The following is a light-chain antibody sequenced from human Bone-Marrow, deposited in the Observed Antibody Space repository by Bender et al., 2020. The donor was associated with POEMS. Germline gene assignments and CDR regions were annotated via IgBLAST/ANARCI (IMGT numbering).Light chain of an antibody. Sequence: SYDVTQPPSVSVSPGQTASIICSGDDLGDKYVAWYQQKPGQSPVLVIYQDIKRPSGIPDRFSGSNSGNTATLTISGTQAMDEANYYCQAWDAYSVIFGGGTKLTVL. V-gene: IGLV3-1*01. CDR1: DLGDKY. J-gene: IGLJ2*01. CDR3: QAWDAYSVI. CDR2: QDI.